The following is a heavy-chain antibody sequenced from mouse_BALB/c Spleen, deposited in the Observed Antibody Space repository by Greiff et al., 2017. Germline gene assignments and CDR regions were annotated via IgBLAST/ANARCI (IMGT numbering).Heavy chain of an antibody. D-gene: IGHD3-2*02. CDR2: ISYDGSN. J-gene: IGHJ1*01. Sequence: EVQLLESGPGLVKPSQSLSLTCSVTGYSITSGYYWNWIRQFPGNKLEWMGYISYDGSNNYNPSLKNRISITRDTSKNQFFLKLNSVTTEDTATYYCARGGSYWYFDVWGAGTTVTVSS. CDR3: ARGGSYWYFDV. CDR1: GYSITSGYY. V-gene: IGHV3-6*02.